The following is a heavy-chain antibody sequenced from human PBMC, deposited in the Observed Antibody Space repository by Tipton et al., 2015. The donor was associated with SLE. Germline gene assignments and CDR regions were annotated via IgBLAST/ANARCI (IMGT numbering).Heavy chain of an antibody. V-gene: IGHV4-4*07. J-gene: IGHJ2*01. D-gene: IGHD2-8*01. CDR3: ARESCTNGICYRSFDL. CDR2: MYTSGST. Sequence: TLSLTCTVSGGSISSYYWSWIRQSVGKGLEWIGRMYTSGSTNYNPSLRSRVTMTADTSKNQFSLKLNSLTAADTAVYYCARESCTNGICYRSFDLWGRGTLVTVSS. CDR1: GGSISSYY.